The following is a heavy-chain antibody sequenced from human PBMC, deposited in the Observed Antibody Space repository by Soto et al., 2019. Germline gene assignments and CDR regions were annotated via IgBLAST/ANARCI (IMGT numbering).Heavy chain of an antibody. D-gene: IGHD2-21*01. CDR3: ARAQTVFGIFSVFDN. Sequence: QVQLQESGPGLVKPSQTLSLACRVSGASINSGASYWNWIRQHPGKGLEWIGDIYYSGATTYNPSLQSRVTISLDTSENQFALRLTSVTAADTAVYFCARAQTVFGIFSVFDNWGQGTLVTVSS. CDR1: GASINSGASY. J-gene: IGHJ4*02. V-gene: IGHV4-31*02. CDR2: IYYSGAT.